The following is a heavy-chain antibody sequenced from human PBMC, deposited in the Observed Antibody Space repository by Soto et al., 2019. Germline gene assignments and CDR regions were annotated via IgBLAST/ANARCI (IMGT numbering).Heavy chain of an antibody. D-gene: IGHD6-19*01. CDR1: GFTFNDYA. J-gene: IGHJ4*02. Sequence: LRLSCAASGFTFNDYAMAWVRQAPGKGLEWVSSISGSGGHSSYADSVRGRFTISRDNVNSILSLDMSDLSAEDTAVYYCAKDCRRLAVAGSAFDSWGQGTLVTVSS. CDR3: AKDCRRLAVAGSAFDS. CDR2: ISGSGGHS. V-gene: IGHV3-23*01.